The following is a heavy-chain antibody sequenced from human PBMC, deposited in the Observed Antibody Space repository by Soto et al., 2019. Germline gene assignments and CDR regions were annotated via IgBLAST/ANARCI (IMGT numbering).Heavy chain of an antibody. CDR3: ARDQGIAAAEGLYSDYYYGMDV. CDR2: IYYSGST. Sequence: PSETLSLTCTVSGGSISSSSYYWGWIRQPPGKGLEWIGSIYYSGSTYYNPSLKSRVTISVDTSKNQFSLKLSSVTAADTAVYYCARDQGIAAAEGLYSDYYYGMDVWGQGTTVTVSS. CDR1: GGSISSSSYY. J-gene: IGHJ6*02. V-gene: IGHV4-39*07. D-gene: IGHD6-13*01.